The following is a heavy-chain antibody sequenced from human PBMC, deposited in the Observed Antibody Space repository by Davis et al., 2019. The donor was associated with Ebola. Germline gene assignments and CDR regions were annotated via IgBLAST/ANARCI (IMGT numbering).Heavy chain of an antibody. CDR3: ARNSTTSGWFDP. CDR2: IYYIGTT. V-gene: IGHV4-30-4*01. Sequence: PSETLSLTCTVSGGSINDGYYYWSWVRQTPGKGLEWIGHIYYIGTTHYNPSLESRLTMSIETSKNQFHLHLTSVTAADTGVYYCARNSTTSGWFDPWGQGTLVTVSS. J-gene: IGHJ5*02. CDR1: GGSINDGYYY. D-gene: IGHD2/OR15-2a*01.